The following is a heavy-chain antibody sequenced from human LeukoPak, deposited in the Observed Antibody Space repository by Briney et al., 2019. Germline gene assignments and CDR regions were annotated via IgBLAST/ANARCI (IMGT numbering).Heavy chain of an antibody. CDR1: GFTVSNNY. D-gene: IGHD5-18*01. V-gene: IGHV3-53*04. CDR2: IYSSGST. CDR3: VYLDTLMATGDY. Sequence: GGSLRLSCAASGFTVSNNYMNCVRQAPGKGLEGFSVIYSSGSTYYADSVKGRFTISRHSSKKTLYLQMNSLRPEDTAVYYCVYLDTLMATGDYWGQGTLVTVSS. J-gene: IGHJ4*02.